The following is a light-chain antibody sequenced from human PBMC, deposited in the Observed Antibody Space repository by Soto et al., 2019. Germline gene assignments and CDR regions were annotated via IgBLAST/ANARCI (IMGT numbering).Light chain of an antibody. V-gene: IGKV2-28*01. CDR3: MQALQSPKT. J-gene: IGKJ1*01. Sequence: DIMMTQSPLSLPVTPGEPASISCRSSQSLLDSDENRHLHWYLQKPGQSPQLLIYLGSNRASGVPDRFSGSGSGTDFTLKISRVEAEDVGVYYCMQALQSPKTFGQGTKVEIK. CDR1: QSLLDSDENRH. CDR2: LGS.